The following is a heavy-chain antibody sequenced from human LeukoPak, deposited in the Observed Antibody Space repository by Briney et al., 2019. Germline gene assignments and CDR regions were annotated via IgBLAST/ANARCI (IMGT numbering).Heavy chain of an antibody. CDR3: ARGNLKDPAMEN. J-gene: IGHJ4*02. D-gene: IGHD2-15*01. CDR1: GYTFTSYD. V-gene: IGHV1-8*01. Sequence: ASVKVPCKASGYTFTSYDINWVRQATGQGLEWMGWMNPNSGNTDYAQKFQGRVTMTRNTSISTAYMELSSLRSDDAAVYYCARGNLKDPAMENWGQGNLVTVSS. CDR2: MNPNSGNT.